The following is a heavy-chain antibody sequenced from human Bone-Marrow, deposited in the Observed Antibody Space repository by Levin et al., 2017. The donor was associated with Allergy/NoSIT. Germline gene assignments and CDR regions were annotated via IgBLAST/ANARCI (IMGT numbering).Heavy chain of an antibody. V-gene: IGHV4-39*07. D-gene: IGHD1-26*01. CDR2: IYYSGST. Sequence: SQTLSLTCTVSGGSISSSSYYWGWIRQPPGQGLEWIGSIYYSGSTYYNPSLKSRVTISVDTSKNQFSLKLSSVTAADTAVYYCARGEWELLSFDYWGQGTLVTVSS. CDR3: ARGEWELLSFDY. J-gene: IGHJ4*02. CDR1: GGSISSSSYY.